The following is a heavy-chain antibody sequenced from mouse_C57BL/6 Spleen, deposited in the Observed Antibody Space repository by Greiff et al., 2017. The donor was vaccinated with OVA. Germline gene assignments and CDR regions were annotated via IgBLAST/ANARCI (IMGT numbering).Heavy chain of an antibody. Sequence: VQLQQSGAELVKPGASVKLSCKASGYTFTSYWMQWVKQRPGQGLEWIGEIDPSDSYTNYNQKFKGKATLTVDTSSSTAYMQLSSLTSEDSAVYYCARNWDGAWFAYWGQGTLVTVSA. D-gene: IGHD4-1*01. CDR1: GYTFTSYW. V-gene: IGHV1-50*01. CDR2: IDPSDSYT. CDR3: ARNWDGAWFAY. J-gene: IGHJ3*01.